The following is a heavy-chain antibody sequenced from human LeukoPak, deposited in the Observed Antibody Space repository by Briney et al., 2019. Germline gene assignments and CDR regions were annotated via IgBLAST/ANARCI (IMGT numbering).Heavy chain of an antibody. CDR3: ARERAMYCSGGSCYPVGAFDI. CDR2: IYYSGST. CDR1: GGSISNSSYY. Sequence: SETLSLTCTVSGGSISNSSYYWGWIRQPPGKGLEWIGSIYYSGSTYYNPSLKSRVTISVDTSKNQFSLKLSSVTAADTAVYYCARERAMYCSGGSCYPVGAFDIWGQGTMVTVSS. J-gene: IGHJ3*02. V-gene: IGHV4-39*07. D-gene: IGHD2-15*01.